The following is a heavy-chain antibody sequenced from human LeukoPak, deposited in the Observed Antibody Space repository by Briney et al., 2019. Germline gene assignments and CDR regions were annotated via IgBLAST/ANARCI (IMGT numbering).Heavy chain of an antibody. Sequence: SQTLSLTCAISGDSVSRNTIAWNWIRQSPSRGLEWLGRTYYNSQWYNDYAVSVRSRITINPDTSKNQFSLQLNSVTPEDTAVYFCARGRDVVVVPAADFDYWGQGILVIVSS. J-gene: IGHJ4*02. D-gene: IGHD2-2*01. CDR2: TYYNSQWYN. CDR1: GDSVSRNTIA. CDR3: ARGRDVVVVPAADFDY. V-gene: IGHV6-1*01.